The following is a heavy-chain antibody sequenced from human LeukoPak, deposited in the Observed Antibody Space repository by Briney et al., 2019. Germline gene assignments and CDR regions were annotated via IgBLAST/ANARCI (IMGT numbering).Heavy chain of an antibody. Sequence: ASVKVSCKTSGYIFTGNYLHWVRQAPGQGLDWVGRINPSTGGINYAQKFQDRVTMTRDTSISTAYMELSRLTSDDTAVYYCAREGNAYSGSYYYYHYMDVWGKGTTVTVSS. J-gene: IGHJ6*03. D-gene: IGHD1-26*01. CDR2: INPSTGGI. CDR1: GYIFTGNY. V-gene: IGHV1-2*06. CDR3: AREGNAYSGSYYYYHYMDV.